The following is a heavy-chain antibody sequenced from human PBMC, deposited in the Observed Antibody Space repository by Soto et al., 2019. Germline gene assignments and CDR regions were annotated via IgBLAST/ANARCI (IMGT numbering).Heavy chain of an antibody. J-gene: IGHJ4*02. CDR2: INAGNGNT. V-gene: IGHV1-3*01. Sequence: ASVKVSCKASGYTFSHYAMHWVRLAPGQRLEWMGWINAGNGNTKYSQKFQGRVTITRDTSASTAYMELSSLESEDTAVYYCARGSEDGWPLDSWGLGTLVTVSS. D-gene: IGHD2-15*01. CDR3: ARGSEDGWPLDS. CDR1: GYTFSHYA.